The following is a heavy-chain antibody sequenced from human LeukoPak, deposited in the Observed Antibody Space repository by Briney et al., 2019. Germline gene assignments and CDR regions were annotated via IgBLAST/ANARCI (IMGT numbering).Heavy chain of an antibody. D-gene: IGHD3-3*01. CDR3: ARYDFWSGYLY. CDR1: GYTFTGYY. V-gene: IGHV1-8*02. Sequence: ASVKVSCKASGYTFTGYYMHWVRQAPGQGLEWMGWMNPNSGNTGYAQKFQGRVTMTRNTSISTAYMELSSLRSEDTAVYYCARYDFWSGYLYWGQGTLVTVSS. CDR2: MNPNSGNT. J-gene: IGHJ4*02.